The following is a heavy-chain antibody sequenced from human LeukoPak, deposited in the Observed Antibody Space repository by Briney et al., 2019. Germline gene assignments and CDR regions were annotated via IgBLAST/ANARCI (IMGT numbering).Heavy chain of an antibody. D-gene: IGHD3-10*01. V-gene: IGHV4-34*01. CDR1: GGSFSGYY. CDR2: INHSGST. Sequence: KPSETLSLTCAVYGGSFSGYYWSWIRQPPGKGLEWIGEINHSGSTNYNPSLKSRVTISVDTSKNQFSLKLTSVTAADTAVYYCVRGPYGSGISNWFDPWGQGTLVIVSS. CDR3: VRGPYGSGISNWFDP. J-gene: IGHJ5*02.